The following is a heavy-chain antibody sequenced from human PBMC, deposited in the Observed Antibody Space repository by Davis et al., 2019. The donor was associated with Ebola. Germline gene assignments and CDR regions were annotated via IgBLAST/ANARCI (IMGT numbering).Heavy chain of an antibody. D-gene: IGHD2-21*02. J-gene: IGHJ4*02. CDR1: GGSISSSSYY. V-gene: IGHV4-39*01. CDR2: IYYSGST. CDR3: ARHGGGVAVTATLFDY. Sequence: MPGGSLRLSCTVSGGSISSSSYYWGWIRQPPGKGLEWIGSIYYSGSTYYNPSLKSRVTISVDTSKNQFSLKLSSVTAADTAVYYCARHGGGVAVTATLFDYWGQGTLVAVSS.